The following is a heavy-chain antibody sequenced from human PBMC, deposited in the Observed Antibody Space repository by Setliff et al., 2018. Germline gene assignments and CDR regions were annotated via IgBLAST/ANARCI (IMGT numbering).Heavy chain of an antibody. V-gene: IGHV4-61*09. CDR3: ARGRNVAARLLDS. CDR1: DDSISSRHYY. D-gene: IGHD6-6*01. Sequence: SETLSLTCTVSDDSISSRHYYWSWIRQPAGKGLEWLGQIYTSWSTNYNPSLKGRATLSIDTSNNQFSLKVTSVTAADTGIYYCARGRNVAARLLDSWGQGARVTVSS. CDR2: IYTSWST. J-gene: IGHJ4*02.